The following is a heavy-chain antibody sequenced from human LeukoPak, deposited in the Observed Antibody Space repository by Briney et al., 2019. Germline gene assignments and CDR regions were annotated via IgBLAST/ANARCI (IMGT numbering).Heavy chain of an antibody. Sequence: ASVKVSCKASGYTFTSYYMHWVRQAPGQGLEWMGIINPSGGSTSYARKFQGRVTMTRDMSTSTVYMELSSLRSEDTAVYYCARGNGSPNWFDPWGQGTLVTVSS. D-gene: IGHD2-8*01. CDR3: ARGNGSPNWFDP. CDR2: INPSGGST. V-gene: IGHV1-46*01. CDR1: GYTFTSYY. J-gene: IGHJ5*02.